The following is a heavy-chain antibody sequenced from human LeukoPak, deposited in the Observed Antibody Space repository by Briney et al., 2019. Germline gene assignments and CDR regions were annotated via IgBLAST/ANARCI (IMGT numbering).Heavy chain of an antibody. J-gene: IGHJ4*02. Sequence: PGGSLRLSCAASGFTFSSYSMNWVRQAPGKGLEWVSSISSSSSYIYYADSVKGRFTISRDNAKNSLYLQMNSLRAEDTAVYYCAREVGATNTVEYYFDYWGQGTLVTVSS. V-gene: IGHV3-21*04. CDR2: ISSSSSYI. CDR1: GFTFSSYS. D-gene: IGHD1-26*01. CDR3: AREVGATNTVEYYFDY.